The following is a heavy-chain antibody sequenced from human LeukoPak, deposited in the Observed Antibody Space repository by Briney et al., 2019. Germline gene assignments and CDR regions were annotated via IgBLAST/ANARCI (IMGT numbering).Heavy chain of an antibody. CDR3: ARLPTVTFFDY. CDR1: GISISSSNSY. D-gene: IGHD4-17*01. CDR2: IYYTGNT. V-gene: IGHV4-39*01. Sequence: SETLSLTCTVSGISISSSNSYWGWIRQPPGKGLEWIRSIYYTGNTYYNPSLKSRVTISVDTSKNQFSLKLSSVTAADTAVYYCARLPTVTFFDYWGQGTLVTVSS. J-gene: IGHJ4*02.